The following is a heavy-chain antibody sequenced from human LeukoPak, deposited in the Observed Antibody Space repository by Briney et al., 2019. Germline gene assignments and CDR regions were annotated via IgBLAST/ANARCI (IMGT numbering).Heavy chain of an antibody. CDR1: GYTFTSDY. V-gene: IGHV1-46*01. Sequence: ASVKVSCKASGYTFTSDYMHWVRQAPGQGLEWMGIINPSGGSTNYAQKLQGRVTMTTDTSTSTAYMELRSLRSDDTAVYYCARLPLPDPDYYYYYMDVWGKGTTVTVSS. D-gene: IGHD1-14*01. CDR3: ARLPLPDPDYYYYYMDV. J-gene: IGHJ6*03. CDR2: INPSGGST.